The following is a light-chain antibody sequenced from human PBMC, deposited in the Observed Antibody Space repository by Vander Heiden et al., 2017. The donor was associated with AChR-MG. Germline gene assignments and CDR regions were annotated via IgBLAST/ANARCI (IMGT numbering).Light chain of an antibody. V-gene: IGLV2-14*01. CDR2: DVS. CDR1: SSDVGGHNY. Sequence: QSALTQPASVSGSPGQSITIPCPGTSSDVGGHNYVSWYQQHPAKAPKLMIYDVSNRPSGVSNRFSGSKSGNTASLTISGLQAEDEADYYCSSYTSSSTLVVFGGGTKLTVL. CDR3: SSYTSSSTLVV. J-gene: IGLJ2*01.